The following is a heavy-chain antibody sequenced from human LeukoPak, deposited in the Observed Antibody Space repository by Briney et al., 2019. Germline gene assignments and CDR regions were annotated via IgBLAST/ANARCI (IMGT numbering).Heavy chain of an antibody. V-gene: IGHV4-34*01. Sequence: SETLSLTCAVYGGSFSGYSWSWIRQPPGKGLEWIGESNHSGSTNYNPSLKSRVTISVDTSKNQFSLKLSSVTAADTAVYYCARVLPSIAAAGTQLNWFDPWGQGTLVTVSS. CDR2: SNHSGST. CDR3: ARVLPSIAAAGTQLNWFDP. D-gene: IGHD6-13*01. J-gene: IGHJ5*02. CDR1: GGSFSGYS.